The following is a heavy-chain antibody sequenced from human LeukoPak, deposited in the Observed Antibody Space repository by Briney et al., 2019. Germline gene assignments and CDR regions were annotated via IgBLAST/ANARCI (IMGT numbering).Heavy chain of an antibody. V-gene: IGHV3-23*01. CDR3: AELGITMIGGV. D-gene: IGHD3-10*02. J-gene: IGHJ6*04. CDR2: ISGSGGST. Sequence: GGSLRLSCAASGFTFNRYDMSWVRQAPGKGLEWVSAISGSGGSTYYADSVKGRFTISRDNSKNTLYLQMDSLRAEDTAVYYCAELGITMIGGVWGKGTTVTISS. CDR1: GFTFNRYD.